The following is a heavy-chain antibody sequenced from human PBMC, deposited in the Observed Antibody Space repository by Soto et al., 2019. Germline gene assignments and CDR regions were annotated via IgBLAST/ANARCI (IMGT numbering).Heavy chain of an antibody. D-gene: IGHD3-16*02. CDR1: WFIVKNHD. Sequence: GGSLILAFGASWFIVKNHDIHWVLQAPGKGLEWVASISSGNNYIYYSDSVKGRFTISRDNAKNSLSLHMNSLRDDDTALYYCARDPGYRAFDIWGQGTMVTVSS. J-gene: IGHJ3*02. CDR2: ISSGNNYI. V-gene: IGHV3-21*01. CDR3: ARDPGYRAFDI.